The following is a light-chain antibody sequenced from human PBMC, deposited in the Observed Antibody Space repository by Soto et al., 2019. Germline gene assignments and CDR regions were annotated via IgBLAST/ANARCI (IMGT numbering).Light chain of an antibody. Sequence: EIVLTQSPGTLSLSPGERATLSCRASPSVSSSYLAWYQQKPGQAPRLLIYGASSRATGIPDRFSGSGSGTDFTLTISRLEPEDFAEYYCQQYGSSPGFTFGPGTKVDIK. CDR2: GAS. J-gene: IGKJ3*01. CDR3: QQYGSSPGFT. CDR1: PSVSSSY. V-gene: IGKV3-20*01.